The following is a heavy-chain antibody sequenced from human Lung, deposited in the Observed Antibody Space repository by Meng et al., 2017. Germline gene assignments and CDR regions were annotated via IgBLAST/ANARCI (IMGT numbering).Heavy chain of an antibody. CDR2: IIGDGSST. CDR1: GFTFRTHW. Sequence: GQLVESGGGLCQPGGSPRLSVAAVGFTFRTHWMHWVRQAPGKGLEWVSRIIGDGSSTIYADSVQGRFTMSRDNAKNTLSLQMNSLRAEDTAVYYCARGGVTTDDWGQGTLVTVSS. D-gene: IGHD4-17*01. J-gene: IGHJ4*02. V-gene: IGHV3-74*01. CDR3: ARGGVTTDD.